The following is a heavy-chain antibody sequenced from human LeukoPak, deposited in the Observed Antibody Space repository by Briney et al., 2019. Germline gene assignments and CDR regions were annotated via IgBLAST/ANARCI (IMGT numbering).Heavy chain of an antibody. V-gene: IGHV1-24*01. CDR1: GYTLTELS. J-gene: IGHJ6*02. CDR2: FDSEDGET. D-gene: IGHD3-10*01. Sequence: ASVKVCCKVSGYTLTELSMHWVRQAPGKGLEWMGGFDSEDGETIYAQKFQGRVTMTEDTSTDTAYMELSSLRSEDTAVYYCATGSLWSSTYYYYGMDVRGQGTTVTVSS. CDR3: ATGSLWSSTYYYYGMDV.